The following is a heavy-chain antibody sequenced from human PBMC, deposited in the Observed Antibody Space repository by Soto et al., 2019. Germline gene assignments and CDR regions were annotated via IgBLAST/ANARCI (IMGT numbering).Heavy chain of an antibody. D-gene: IGHD5-18*01. CDR1: GYTFTNYD. V-gene: IGHV1-8*01. CDR2: VNPNSGYT. Sequence: SVEVSCKASGYTFTNYDITWVRQAAGQGLEWVGWVNPNSGYTAYAQKFVGRVTMTRNTPLRTAYMELSSLTSGDTAVYYCARSYSYGWNDSWGQGTLVTVSS. CDR3: ARSYSYGWNDS. J-gene: IGHJ4*02.